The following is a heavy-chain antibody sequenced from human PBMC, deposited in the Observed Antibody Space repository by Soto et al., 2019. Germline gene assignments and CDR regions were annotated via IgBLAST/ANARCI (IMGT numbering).Heavy chain of an antibody. D-gene: IGHD4-17*01. CDR2: IGTAGDT. V-gene: IGHV3-13*01. CDR1: GFTFSNYD. CDR3: ARAGSDYGGYYYYGMDV. J-gene: IGHJ6*02. Sequence: GGSLRLSCAASGFTFSNYDMHWVRQATGKGLEWVSAIGTAGDTYYPGSVKGRFTISRENAKNSLYLQMNSLRAGDTAVYYCARAGSDYGGYYYYGMDVWGQGTTVTVSS.